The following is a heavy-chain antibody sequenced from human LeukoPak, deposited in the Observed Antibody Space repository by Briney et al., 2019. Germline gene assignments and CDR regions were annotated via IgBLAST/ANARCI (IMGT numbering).Heavy chain of an antibody. CDR2: VRSKSDAGTM. J-gene: IGHJ6*04. D-gene: IGHD3-16*01. CDR3: GGRRV. CDR1: GFTFSSYA. V-gene: IGHV3-15*01. Sequence: GGSLRLSCAASGFTFSSYAMSWARQAPGKGLEWVGRVRSKSDAGTMDYAAHVEGRFTISRDDSKNMVYLDMNRLKTEDTAVYYCGGRRVWGNGTVVTVSS.